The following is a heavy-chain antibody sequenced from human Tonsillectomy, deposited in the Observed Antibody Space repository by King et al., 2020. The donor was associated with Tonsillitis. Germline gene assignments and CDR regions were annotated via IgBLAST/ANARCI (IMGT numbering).Heavy chain of an antibody. CDR2: IKSKTDGGTT. Sequence: VQLVESGGGLVKPGGSLRLSCAASGFTFSNAWMSWVRQAPGKGLEWVGRIKSKTDGGTTDYAAPVKGRFTISRDDSKNTLNLQMNSLKTEDTAGYYCTPDPLNYGFWGGLDAFDIWGQGTMVPVSS. CDR1: GFTFSNAW. J-gene: IGHJ3*02. CDR3: TPDPLNYGFWGGLDAFDI. V-gene: IGHV3-15*01. D-gene: IGHD3-3*01.